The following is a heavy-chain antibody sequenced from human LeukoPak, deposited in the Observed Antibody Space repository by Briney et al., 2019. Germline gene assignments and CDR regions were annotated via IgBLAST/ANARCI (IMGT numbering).Heavy chain of an antibody. J-gene: IGHJ4*02. CDR1: GYTFTSYD. CDR3: ARFMTTVTTFGFDY. D-gene: IGHD4-17*01. Sequence: ASVKVSCKASGYTFTSYDINWVRQATGQGLEWMGWMNPNSGNTGYAQKFQGRVTMTRNTSISTAYMELSSLRSEDTAVYYCARFMTTVTTFGFDYWGQGTLVTVSS. CDR2: MNPNSGNT. V-gene: IGHV1-8*01.